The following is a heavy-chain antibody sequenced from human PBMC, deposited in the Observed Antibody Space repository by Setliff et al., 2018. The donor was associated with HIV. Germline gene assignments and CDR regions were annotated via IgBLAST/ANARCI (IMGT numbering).Heavy chain of an antibody. CDR3: ARANFWSGYYGY. D-gene: IGHD3-3*01. CDR2: IYHSGRA. Sequence: SETLSLTCAVSGYSISSGYFWGWIRQPPGKGLEWIGSIYHSGRAYYNPSLKSRVTISIQTSKNQFSLKLTPVTAADTAVYYCARANFWSGYYGYWGQGTLVTVSS. V-gene: IGHV4-38-2*01. CDR1: GYSISSGYF. J-gene: IGHJ4*02.